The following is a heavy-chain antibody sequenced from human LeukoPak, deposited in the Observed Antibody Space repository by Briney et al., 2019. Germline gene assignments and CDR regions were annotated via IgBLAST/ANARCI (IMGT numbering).Heavy chain of an antibody. J-gene: IGHJ3*02. CDR1: GFTFSTYS. CDR3: ARDPRYYYDSSGYAFDI. CDR2: IYSGGST. D-gene: IGHD3-22*01. V-gene: IGHV3-66*01. Sequence: GGSLRLSCAASGFTFSTYSMNWVRQAPGKGLEWVSVIYSGGSTYYADSVKGRFSISRDNSKNTLYLQMNSLRAEDTAVYYCARDPRYYYDSSGYAFDIWGQGTMVTVSS.